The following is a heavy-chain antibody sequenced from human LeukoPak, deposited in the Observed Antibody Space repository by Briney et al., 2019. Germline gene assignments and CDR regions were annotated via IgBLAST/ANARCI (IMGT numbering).Heavy chain of an antibody. Sequence: PGGSLRLSCAASRFTFSTIGMSWVRRAPGKGPEWVSGITGSGATTYYADSVKGRFTISRDNSQNTLYLQMNTLRAEDTAVYYCAKVVSGFHFDCWGQGTLVTVSS. CDR2: ITGSGATT. CDR1: RFTFSTIG. J-gene: IGHJ4*02. V-gene: IGHV3-23*01. CDR3: AKVVSGFHFDC. D-gene: IGHD1-26*01.